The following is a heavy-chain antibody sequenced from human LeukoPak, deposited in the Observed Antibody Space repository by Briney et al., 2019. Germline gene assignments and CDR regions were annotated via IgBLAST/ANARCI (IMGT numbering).Heavy chain of an antibody. J-gene: IGHJ4*02. CDR2: INQSGST. D-gene: IGHD3-22*01. Sequence: PSETLSLTCAVYGGSFSGYYWSWIRQPPGKGLEWIGEINQSGSTNYNPSLKSRVTISVDTSKNQFSLKLSSVTAADTAVYYCARGSSSYYYDSSGYYDYWGQGTLVTVSS. CDR3: ARGSSSYYYDSSGYYDY. V-gene: IGHV4-34*01. CDR1: GGSFSGYY.